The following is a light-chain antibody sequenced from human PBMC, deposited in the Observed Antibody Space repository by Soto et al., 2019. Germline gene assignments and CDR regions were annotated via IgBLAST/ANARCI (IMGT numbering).Light chain of an antibody. CDR2: DAS. J-gene: IGKJ5*01. Sequence: IVLTQSPATLSFSPWERATLSCGASQSVSSYLAWYQQKPGQAPRLLIYDASNRATGIPARFSGSGSGTDFTLTISSLEPEDFAVYYCQQYDNSPITFGQGTRLEIK. CDR3: QQYDNSPIT. CDR1: QSVSSY. V-gene: IGKV3-11*01.